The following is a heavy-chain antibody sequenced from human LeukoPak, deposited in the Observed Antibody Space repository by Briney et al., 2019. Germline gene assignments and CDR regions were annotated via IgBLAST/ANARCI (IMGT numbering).Heavy chain of an antibody. D-gene: IGHD2-2*01. CDR1: GNYW. CDR3: VSFYETY. Sequence: GGSLRLSCAASGNYWMHWVRQAPGKGLVWVSHINSDGSWTGYADSVKGRFTISKDNAKNMVYLHMNSLRVDDTAVYYCVSFYETYRGRGTLVTVSS. V-gene: IGHV3-74*01. CDR2: INSDGSWT. J-gene: IGHJ4*02.